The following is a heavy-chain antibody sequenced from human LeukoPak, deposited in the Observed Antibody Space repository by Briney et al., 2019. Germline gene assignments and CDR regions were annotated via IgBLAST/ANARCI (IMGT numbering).Heavy chain of an antibody. V-gene: IGHV4-4*07. D-gene: IGHD1-26*01. CDR3: ARGIVGATAPDY. Sequence: SETLSLTCTVSGGSISSYKWSWIRQPAGKGLEWIGRIYSSGSTNYTPSLKSRVTMSVDTSKNQFSLKLSSVTAADTAVYYCARGIVGATAPDYWGQGALVTASS. J-gene: IGHJ4*02. CDR2: IYSSGST. CDR1: GGSISSYK.